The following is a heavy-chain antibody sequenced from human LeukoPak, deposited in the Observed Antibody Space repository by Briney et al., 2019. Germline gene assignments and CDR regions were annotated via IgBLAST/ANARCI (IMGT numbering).Heavy chain of an antibody. V-gene: IGHV5-51*01. D-gene: IGHD1-14*01. CDR3: ARLRQRTVPWFDP. CDR1: GYSFTSYW. CDR2: IYPGDSDT. J-gene: IGHJ5*02. Sequence: GESLKISCKGSGYSFTSYWIGWVRQMPGKGLGWMGIIYPGDSDTRYSPSFQGQVTISADKSISTAYLQWSSLKASDTALYYCARLRQRTVPWFDPWGQGTLVTVSS.